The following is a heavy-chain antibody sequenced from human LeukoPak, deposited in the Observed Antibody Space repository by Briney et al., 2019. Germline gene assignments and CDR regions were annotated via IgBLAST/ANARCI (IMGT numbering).Heavy chain of an antibody. CDR2: ISASTGYT. J-gene: IGHJ6*02. V-gene: IGHV1-18*01. Sequence: ASVKVSCKASGYSFTGFGISWARQAPGQGLEWMGWISASTGYTEYAQKFQGRVTMTTDTSTSTVYMDLKSLGSDDTAVYYCARDSKNTMTASGYWGQGTTVTVSS. CDR1: GYSFTGFG. CDR3: ARDSKNTMTASGY. D-gene: IGHD5-12*01.